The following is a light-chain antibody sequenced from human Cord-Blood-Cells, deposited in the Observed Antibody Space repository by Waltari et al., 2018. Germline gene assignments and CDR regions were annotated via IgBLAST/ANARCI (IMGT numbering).Light chain of an antibody. CDR2: DVS. Sequence: QSALTQPASVSGSPGQSITLPCTGTSSDAGGYNYVSWYQQHPGKAPKLMIYDVSKRPSGVSNRFSGSKSGNTASLTISGLQAEDEADYYCSSYTSSSTWVFGGGTKLTVL. CDR3: SSYTSSSTWV. J-gene: IGLJ3*02. V-gene: IGLV2-14*01. CDR1: SSDAGGYNY.